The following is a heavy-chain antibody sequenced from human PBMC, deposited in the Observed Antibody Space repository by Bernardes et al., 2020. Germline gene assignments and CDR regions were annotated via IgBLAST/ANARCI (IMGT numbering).Heavy chain of an antibody. Sequence: SETLSLTCTVSGGSISSSSYYWGWIRQPPGKGLEWIGSIYYSGSTYYNPSLKSRVTISVDTSKNQFSLKLSSVTAADTAVYYCTTDIGGILWFRELSERGSNWFDPWGQGTLVTVSS. D-gene: IGHD3-10*01. CDR3: TTDIGGILWFRELSERGSNWFDP. V-gene: IGHV4-39*02. CDR1: GGSISSSSYY. J-gene: IGHJ5*02. CDR2: IYYSGST.